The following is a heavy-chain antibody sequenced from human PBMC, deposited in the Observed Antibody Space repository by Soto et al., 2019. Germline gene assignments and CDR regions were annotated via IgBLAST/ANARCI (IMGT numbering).Heavy chain of an antibody. CDR3: ARDHRWFGEPKGFDY. D-gene: IGHD3-10*01. V-gene: IGHV4-31*03. CDR1: GGSISSGGYY. J-gene: IGHJ4*02. CDR2: IYYSGST. Sequence: PSETLSLTCTVSGGSISSGGYYWSWIRQHPGKGLEWIGYIYYSGSTYYNPSLKSRVTISVDTSKNQFSLKLSSVTAADTAVYYCARDHRWFGEPKGFDYWGQGTLVTVSS.